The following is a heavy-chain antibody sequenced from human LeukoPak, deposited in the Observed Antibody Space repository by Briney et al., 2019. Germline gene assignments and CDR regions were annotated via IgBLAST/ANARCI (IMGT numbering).Heavy chain of an antibody. Sequence: GGSLRLSCAASGFTFSTSWMSWVRQAPGRGLEWVANIKQDGSDKYYVDSVKGRLTISRDNAKNSLYLQMNYLRAEDTAVYYCARFRDDYVWGSYTPPKDFDYWGQGSLVTVSS. CDR2: IKQDGSDK. CDR1: GFTFSTSW. V-gene: IGHV3-7*01. CDR3: ARFRDDYVWGSYTPPKDFDY. D-gene: IGHD3-16*01. J-gene: IGHJ4*02.